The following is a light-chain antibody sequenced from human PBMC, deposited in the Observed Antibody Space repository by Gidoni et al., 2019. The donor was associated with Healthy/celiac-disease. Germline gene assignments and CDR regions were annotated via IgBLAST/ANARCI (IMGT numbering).Light chain of an antibody. CDR3: QQRSNLPPLT. V-gene: IGKV3-11*01. CDR1: QSVSSY. CDR2: DAS. Sequence: EIVLTQSPATLSLSPGARATLSCRASQSVSSYLAWYQQKPGQAPLLLIYDASNRATAIPARFSGSGSGTDFTLTISSLEPEDFAVYYCQQRSNLPPLTFGGGTKVEIK. J-gene: IGKJ4*01.